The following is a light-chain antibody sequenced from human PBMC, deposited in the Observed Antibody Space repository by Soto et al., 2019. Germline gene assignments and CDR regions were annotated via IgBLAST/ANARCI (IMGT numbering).Light chain of an antibody. J-gene: IGKJ5*01. CDR3: QQSYSTPPIT. V-gene: IGKV1-39*01. Sequence: DIQMTQSPSSLSASVGDRVTITCRASQSISTYLNWYHQKPGKAPKLLIYKASTLKSGVPSRFSGSGSGTDFTLTISSLQPEDFATYYCQQSYSTPPITFGQGTRLEI. CDR2: KAS. CDR1: QSISTY.